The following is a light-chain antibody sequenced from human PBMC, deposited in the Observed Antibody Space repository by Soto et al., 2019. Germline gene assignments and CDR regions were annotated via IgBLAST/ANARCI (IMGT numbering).Light chain of an antibody. Sequence: QSVLTQPRSVSGSPGQSVTISCTGTSSDVGGYNYVSWYQQHPGKAPNLMNYDVSKRPSGIPDRSSGYTCANTAPLTIAGHQAEEDADYYCCSDAGRYPVVFGGGTKLTVL. CDR3: CSDAGRYPVV. CDR2: DVS. J-gene: IGLJ2*01. CDR1: SSDVGGYNY. V-gene: IGLV2-11*01.